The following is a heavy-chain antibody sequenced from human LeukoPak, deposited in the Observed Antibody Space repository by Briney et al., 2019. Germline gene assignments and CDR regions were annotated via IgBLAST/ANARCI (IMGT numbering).Heavy chain of an antibody. Sequence: GGSLRLSCSASGFTFSTYAMPWVRQAPGKGLEYVSAISSDGDSTYNADSVKGRFTISRGNSKNTLYLQMSSLRTEDTAVYYCVRSSASSGPNCFDPWGQGTLVTVSS. CDR3: VRSSASSGPNCFDP. V-gene: IGHV3-64D*09. CDR2: ISSDGDST. J-gene: IGHJ5*02. D-gene: IGHD3-10*01. CDR1: GFTFSTYA.